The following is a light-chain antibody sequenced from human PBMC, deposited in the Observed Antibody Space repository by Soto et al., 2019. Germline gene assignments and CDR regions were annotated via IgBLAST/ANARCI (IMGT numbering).Light chain of an antibody. CDR3: QQYNDWPRT. Sequence: EIVMTQSPATLSVSPGERATLSCRASQSVSSNLAWYQQKPGKAPRLLIYGASTRATDIPARFSGSGSGTEFTLTISSLQSEDLALYYCQQYNDWPRTFGQGTKVEIK. J-gene: IGKJ1*01. CDR1: QSVSSN. CDR2: GAS. V-gene: IGKV3-15*01.